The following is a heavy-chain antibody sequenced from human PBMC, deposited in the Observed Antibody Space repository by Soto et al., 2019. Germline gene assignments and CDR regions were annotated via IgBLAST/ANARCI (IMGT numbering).Heavy chain of an antibody. D-gene: IGHD4-17*01. Sequence: QVQVMQSGAEVKKPGDSVKVSCKTSGYIFSDYSINWVRQAPGQGREWMGWISGYSGNANLAQKFQGRVTITTDKSTRTAYMELRRLRSDDTAVYYCAKRTSGTTWGESDYWGQGTLVTVSS. J-gene: IGHJ4*02. CDR2: ISGYSGNA. CDR3: AKRTSGTTWGESDY. V-gene: IGHV1-18*04. CDR1: GYIFSDYS.